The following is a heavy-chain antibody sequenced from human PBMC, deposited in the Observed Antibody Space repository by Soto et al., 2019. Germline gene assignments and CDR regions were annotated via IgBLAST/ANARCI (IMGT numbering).Heavy chain of an antibody. CDR1: GYTFTSYG. Sequence: QVQLVXXXXXXXXXGASVKVSCKASGYTFTSYGISWVRQAPGQGLEWMGWISAYNGNTIYAQKLQGRVTMTTDTTTSTAYMELRSLRSDDTAVYYCAGGEDVLLFDYWGQGTLVTVSS. CDR2: ISAYNGNT. V-gene: IGHV1-18*01. CDR3: AGGEDVLLFDY. D-gene: IGHD3-10*01. J-gene: IGHJ4*02.